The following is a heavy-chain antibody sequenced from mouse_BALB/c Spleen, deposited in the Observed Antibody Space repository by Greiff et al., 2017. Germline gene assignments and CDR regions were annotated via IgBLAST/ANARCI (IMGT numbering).Heavy chain of an antibody. CDR1: GYTFNDYA. D-gene: IGHD2-12*01. CDR2: ISTYYGDA. V-gene: IGHV1S137*01. Sequence: QVQLKESGAELVRPGVSVKISCKGSGYTFNDYAMHWVKQSHAKSLEWIGVISTYYGDASYNQKFKGKATMTVDKSSSTAYMELARLTSEDSAIYYCARSLLRPGDYFDYWGQGTTLTVSS. J-gene: IGHJ2*01. CDR3: ARSLLRPGDYFDY.